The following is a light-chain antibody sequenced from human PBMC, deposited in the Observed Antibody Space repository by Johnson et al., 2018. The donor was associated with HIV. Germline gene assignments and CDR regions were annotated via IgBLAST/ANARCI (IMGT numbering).Light chain of an antibody. J-gene: IGLJ1*01. V-gene: IGLV1-51*01. CDR3: GTWGGV. CDR2: DNN. CDR1: SSNIGNNY. Sequence: QSVLTQPPSVSAAPGQKVIISCSGSSSNIGNNYVSWYQQLPGTAPKLLIYDNNKRPSGIPDRFSGSKSGTSATLGITGLQTGDEADYYCGTWGGVFGTGTKVTVL.